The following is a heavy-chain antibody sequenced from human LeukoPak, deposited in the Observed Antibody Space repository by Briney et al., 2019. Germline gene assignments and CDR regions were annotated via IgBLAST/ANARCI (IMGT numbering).Heavy chain of an antibody. D-gene: IGHD6-13*01. CDR1: GFTVSSNY. CDR2: IYSGGST. CDR3: AAKYSSSWYPLGY. Sequence: GGSLRLSCAASGFTVSSNYMSWVRQAPGKGLEGVSIIYSGGSTYYADSVKGRFTISRDNSKNTLYLQMNSLRAEDTAVYYCAAKYSSSWYPLGYWGQGTLVTVSS. V-gene: IGHV3-66*02. J-gene: IGHJ4*02.